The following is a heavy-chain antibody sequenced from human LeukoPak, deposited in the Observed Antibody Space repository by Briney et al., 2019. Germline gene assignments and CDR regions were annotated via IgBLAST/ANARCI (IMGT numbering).Heavy chain of an antibody. D-gene: IGHD3-10*01. CDR2: ISAYNGNT. Sequence: ASVKVSCKASGGTFSNFAISWVRQAPGQGLEWMGWISAYNGNTNYAQKLQGRVTMTTDTSTSTAYMELRSLRSDDTAVYYCARDLNLRRLWFGESDYYYYYMDVWGKGTTVTVSS. V-gene: IGHV1-18*01. CDR1: GGTFSNFA. CDR3: ARDLNLRRLWFGESDYYYYYMDV. J-gene: IGHJ6*03.